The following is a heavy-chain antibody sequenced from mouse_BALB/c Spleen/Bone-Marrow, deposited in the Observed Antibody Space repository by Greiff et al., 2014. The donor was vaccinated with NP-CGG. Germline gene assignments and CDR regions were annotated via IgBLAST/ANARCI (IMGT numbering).Heavy chain of an antibody. Sequence: DVKLVESGGGLVQPGGSLKLSCVASGFTFSSYGMSWVRQTPGKRLELVATINNNGGSTYYPDSVKGQFTISRDNAKNTLYLQMSSLKSEDTAMYYCARVYGWYFDVLGAGTTVTVSS. CDR1: GFTFSSYG. J-gene: IGHJ1*01. CDR2: INNNGGST. V-gene: IGHV5-6-3*01. CDR3: ARVYGWYFDV. D-gene: IGHD1-1*01.